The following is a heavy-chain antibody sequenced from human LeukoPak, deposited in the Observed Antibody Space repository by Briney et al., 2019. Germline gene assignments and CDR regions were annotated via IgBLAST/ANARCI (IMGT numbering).Heavy chain of an antibody. CDR1: GGSISSSSYY. Sequence: SETLSLTRTVSGGSISSSSYYWGWIRQPPGKGLEWIGSIYYSGSTYYNPSLKSRVTISVDTSKNQFSLKLSSVTAADTAVYYCARDYYDSSGYYRRRLYYFDYWGQGTLVTVSS. D-gene: IGHD3-22*01. CDR2: IYYSGST. V-gene: IGHV4-39*02. J-gene: IGHJ4*02. CDR3: ARDYYDSSGYYRRRLYYFDY.